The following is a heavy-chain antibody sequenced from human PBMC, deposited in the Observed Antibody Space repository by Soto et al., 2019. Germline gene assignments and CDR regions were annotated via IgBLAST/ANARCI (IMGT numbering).Heavy chain of an antibody. V-gene: IGHV4-34*01. CDR1: GGSLSGYY. D-gene: IGHD5-12*01. CDR2: INDASGS. Sequence: SETLSLTCAVYGGSLSGYYWTWIRQPPGKGLEWIGEINDASGSTYNPSLKGRVSISVDRSKNQFSLKLSSVTAADTAVYYCVAGGGLPRYYWGQGTLVTVSS. J-gene: IGHJ4*02. CDR3: VAGGGLPRYY.